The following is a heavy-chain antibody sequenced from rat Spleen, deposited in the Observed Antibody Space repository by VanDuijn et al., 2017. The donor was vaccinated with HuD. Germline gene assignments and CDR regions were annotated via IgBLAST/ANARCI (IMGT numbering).Heavy chain of an antibody. CDR3: TREPRGYSGPWFAY. CDR1: GFTFSDYY. CDR2: IIYDGSRT. J-gene: IGHJ3*01. D-gene: IGHD1-11*01. Sequence: EVQLVESDGGLVQPGRSLKLSCAASGFTFSDYYMAWVRQAPTKGLEWVATIIYDGSRTYYRDSVEGRFTISRDTAQNILYLQMNSPRSEDTATYYCTREPRGYSGPWFAYWGQGTLVTVSS. V-gene: IGHV5-20*01.